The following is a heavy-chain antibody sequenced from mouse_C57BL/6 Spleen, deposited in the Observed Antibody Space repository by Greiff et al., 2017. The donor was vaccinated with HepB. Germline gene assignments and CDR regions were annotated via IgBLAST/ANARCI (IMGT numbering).Heavy chain of an antibody. CDR3: AREGYAMDY. J-gene: IGHJ4*01. Sequence: EVMLVESEGGLVQPGSSMKLSCTASGFTFSDYYMAWVRQVPEKGLEWVANINYDGSSTYYLDSLKSRFIISRDNAKHILYLQMSSLKSEDTATYYCAREGYAMDYWGQGTSVTVSS. CDR2: INYDGSST. CDR1: GFTFSDYY. V-gene: IGHV5-16*01.